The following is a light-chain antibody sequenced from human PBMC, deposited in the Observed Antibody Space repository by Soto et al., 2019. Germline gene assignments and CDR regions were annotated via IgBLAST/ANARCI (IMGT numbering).Light chain of an antibody. Sequence: DLQMTQSPSSLSASVGDRVTITCRASQSISSYLNWYQQRPGKAPELLIYAASSLQSGVPLRFSGSGSGTEFTLTIDSLQPEDFASYYCQQNFNVPRTFGQGTKVDIK. CDR3: QQNFNVPRT. J-gene: IGKJ1*01. CDR2: AAS. CDR1: QSISSY. V-gene: IGKV1-39*01.